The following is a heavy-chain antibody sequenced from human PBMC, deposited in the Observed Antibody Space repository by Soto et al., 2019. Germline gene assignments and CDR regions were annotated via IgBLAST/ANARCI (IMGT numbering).Heavy chain of an antibody. CDR1: GFTFDDYA. J-gene: IGHJ4*02. Sequence: EVQLVESGGGLVQPGRSLRLSCAASGFTFDDYAIHWVRQAPGRGLAWVAGISWNGASIGYADSVKGRFTISRDNAKNSLRLQMNSLRREDTALYYCANLPLYGSGFDCWGQGTLVTVSS. CDR3: ANLPLYGSGFDC. CDR2: ISWNGASI. D-gene: IGHD3-10*01. V-gene: IGHV3-9*01.